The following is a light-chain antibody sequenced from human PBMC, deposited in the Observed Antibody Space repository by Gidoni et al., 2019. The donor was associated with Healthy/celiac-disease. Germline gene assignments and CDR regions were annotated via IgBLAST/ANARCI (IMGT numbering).Light chain of an antibody. J-gene: IGKJ1*01. Sequence: ELVLTQSPGTLSLSPGERATLSCRARQSVSSSYLAWYQQKPGQAPRLLIYGASRRATGIPDRFSGSGSGTDFTLTISRLEPEDFAVYYCQQYGSSPWTFGQGTKVEIK. CDR1: QSVSSSY. V-gene: IGKV3-20*01. CDR2: GAS. CDR3: QQYGSSPWT.